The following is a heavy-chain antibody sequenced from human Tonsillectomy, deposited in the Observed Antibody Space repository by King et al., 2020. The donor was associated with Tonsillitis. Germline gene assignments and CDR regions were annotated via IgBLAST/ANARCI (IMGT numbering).Heavy chain of an antibody. V-gene: IGHV3-30*04. CDR1: GITFSTYV. J-gene: IGHJ4*02. Sequence: QLVQSGGGVVQPGRSLRLSCSASGITFSTYVMHWVRQAPGKGLEWVAVISSDGNDKYYADSVKGRFTISRDNSKNTLYLHMNSLRGEDTAVYYCAKASPKSQPLLYPDVVYWGRGTLVTVSS. D-gene: IGHD2-2*02. CDR2: ISSDGNDK. CDR3: AKASPKSQPLLYPDVVY.